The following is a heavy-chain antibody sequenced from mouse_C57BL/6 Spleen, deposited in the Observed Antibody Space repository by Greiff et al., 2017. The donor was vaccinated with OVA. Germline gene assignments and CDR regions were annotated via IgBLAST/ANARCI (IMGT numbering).Heavy chain of an antibody. CDR2: FSDGGSCT. J-gene: IGHJ3*01. CDR3: ARGSGMGYYGFAY. Sequence: EVKLVESGGGLVKPGGSLKLSCAASGFTFSSYAMSWVRQTSAKRLEWVATFSDGGSCTYYPDNVKGRFTISRDNSKNKLYLQMSHLKSEDTAMYCCARGSGMGYYGFAYWGQGTLVTVSA. CDR1: GFTFSSYA. V-gene: IGHV5-4*03. D-gene: IGHD1-1*02.